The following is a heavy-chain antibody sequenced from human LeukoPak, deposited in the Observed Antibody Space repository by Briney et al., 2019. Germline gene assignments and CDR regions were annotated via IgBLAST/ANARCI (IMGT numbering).Heavy chain of an antibody. CDR1: GGTFSSYA. D-gene: IGHD3-22*01. J-gene: IGHJ4*02. V-gene: IGHV1-69*05. CDR3: ANHYYDSSGYTFDY. Sequence: GASVKVSCKASGGTFSSYAISWVRQAPGQGLEWMGRIIPIFGTANYAQKFQGRVTITTDESTSTAYMELSSLRSEDTAVYYCANHYYDSSGYTFDYWGQGTLVTVSS. CDR2: IIPIFGTA.